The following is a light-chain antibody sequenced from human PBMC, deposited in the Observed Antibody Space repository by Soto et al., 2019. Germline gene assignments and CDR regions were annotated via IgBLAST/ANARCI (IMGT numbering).Light chain of an antibody. V-gene: IGKV1-12*01. J-gene: IGKJ5*01. CDR3: QQANSFPIT. Sequence: DIQMTQSPSSVSASVGDRVTITYRASQDISSWLAWYQQKPGKAPKLLIYATSSLQSGVPSRFSGSGSGTDFTLTISSLQPEDFATYYCQQANSFPITFGQGTRLEIK. CDR1: QDISSW. CDR2: ATS.